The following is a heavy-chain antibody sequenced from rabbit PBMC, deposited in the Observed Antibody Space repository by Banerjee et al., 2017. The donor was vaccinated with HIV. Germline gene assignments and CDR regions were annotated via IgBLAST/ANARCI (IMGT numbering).Heavy chain of an antibody. J-gene: IGHJ4*01. CDR2: IYAGSSGST. CDR3: ARDGADDVGYGYSIFTL. D-gene: IGHD6-1*01. CDR1: GFSFSSSYY. Sequence: QSLEESGGDLVKPGASLTLTCTASGFSFSSSYYMCWVRQAPGKGLEWIACIYAGSSGSTYYASWAKGRFTISKTSSTTVTLQMTSLMAADTATYFCARDGADDVGYGYSIFTLWGPGTLVTVS. V-gene: IGHV1S40*01.